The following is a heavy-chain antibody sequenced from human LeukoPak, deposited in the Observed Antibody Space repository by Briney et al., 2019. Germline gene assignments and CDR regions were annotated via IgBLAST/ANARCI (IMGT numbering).Heavy chain of an antibody. CDR1: GVSISSSNW. CDR2: IYHSGST. V-gene: IGHV4-4*02. D-gene: IGHD2-21*02. CDR3: AREHIVVVTATNWFDP. Sequence: SETLSLTCAVSGVSISSSNWWSWVRQPPGKGLEWIGEIYHSGSTNYNPSLKSRVTISVDKSKNQFSLKLSSVTAADTAVYYCAREHIVVVTATNWFDPWGQGTLVTVSS. J-gene: IGHJ5*02.